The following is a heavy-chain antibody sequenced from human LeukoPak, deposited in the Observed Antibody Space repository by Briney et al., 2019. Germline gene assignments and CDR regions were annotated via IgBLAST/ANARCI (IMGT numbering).Heavy chain of an antibody. J-gene: IGHJ5*02. D-gene: IGHD2-2*01. CDR2: IYYSGNT. CDR3: ARVVVVVPAATNWFDP. Sequence: SETLSLTCTVSGGSISDYYWSWIRQPPGKGLEWIAYIYYSGNTKVNPSLKSRVTVSVDTSKNQFSLKLTSVTAADTAVYYCARVVVVVPAATNWFDPWGQGTLVTVSS. CDR1: GGSISDYY. V-gene: IGHV4-59*01.